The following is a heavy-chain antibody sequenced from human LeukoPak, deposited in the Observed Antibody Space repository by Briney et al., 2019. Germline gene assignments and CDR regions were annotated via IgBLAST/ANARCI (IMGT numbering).Heavy chain of an antibody. J-gene: IGHJ6*03. CDR1: GDSIRSGSYY. Sequence: SETLSLTCTVSGDSIRSGSYYWSWIRQPAGKGLEWIGRISTSGTTNDNPSLKSRVTMSVDTSKNQFSLKLSSVTAADTAVYYCAREGRYGGNQEYYYYYYYMDVWGKGTTVTVSS. D-gene: IGHD4-23*01. V-gene: IGHV4-61*02. CDR2: ISTSGTT. CDR3: AREGRYGGNQEYYYYYYYMDV.